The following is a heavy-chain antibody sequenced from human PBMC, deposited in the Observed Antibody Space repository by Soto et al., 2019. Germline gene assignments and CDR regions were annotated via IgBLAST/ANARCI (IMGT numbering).Heavy chain of an antibody. CDR1: GASFSPYY. V-gene: IGHV4-34*02. CDR3: ARSPTFYNYVWGNSTY. D-gene: IGHD3-16*01. J-gene: IGHJ4*02. CDR2: VNLSGST. Sequence: QVQPQQWGAGLLKPSETLSLTCAIYGASFSPYYWGWVRQPPGKGLEGIGEVNLSGSTNYNPSLKSRVSISVDASKNQFSLTLTSLTAADTAVYYCARSPTFYNYVWGNSTYWAQGTLVIVSS.